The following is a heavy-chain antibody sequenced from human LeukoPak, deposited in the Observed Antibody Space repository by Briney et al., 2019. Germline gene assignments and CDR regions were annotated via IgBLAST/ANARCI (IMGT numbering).Heavy chain of an antibody. CDR1: GFTFSNYW. D-gene: IGHD3-3*01. V-gene: IGHV3-7*01. J-gene: IGHJ6*03. CDR3: ARDNGVVHGVYYMDV. Sequence: GGSLRPSCAASGFTFSNYWMTWVRQAPGKGLEWVADIKQDGSEKLYVKSVRGRFTISRDNAQMSLFLQMNSLRAEDTAVYYCARDNGVVHGVYYMDVWGKGTTVTVS. CDR2: IKQDGSEK.